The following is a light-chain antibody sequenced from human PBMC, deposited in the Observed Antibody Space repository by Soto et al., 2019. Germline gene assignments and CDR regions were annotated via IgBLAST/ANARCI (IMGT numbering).Light chain of an antibody. Sequence: EIVMTQSPATLSVSPGESATLSCRASQSVSSDLAWYQQKPGQAPRLLIYGASTRATGIPDRFSGSGSGTDFTLTISRLEPEDFAVYYCQQYGSSPRLTFGGGTKVDIK. V-gene: IGKV3-20*01. CDR2: GAS. CDR1: QSVSSD. CDR3: QQYGSSPRLT. J-gene: IGKJ4*01.